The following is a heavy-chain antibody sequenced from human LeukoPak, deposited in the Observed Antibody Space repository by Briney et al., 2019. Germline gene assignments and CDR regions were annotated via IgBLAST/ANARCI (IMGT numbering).Heavy chain of an antibody. D-gene: IGHD2-2*01. Sequence: GGSLRLSCAASGFTFDDYAMHWVRQGPGKGLEWVSLISGDGGSTYYADSVKGRFTISRDNSKNTLYLQMNSLTAEDTAVYYCARVGVVPAAIPDGFDIWGQGTMVTVSS. V-gene: IGHV3-43*02. CDR2: ISGDGGST. CDR1: GFTFDDYA. CDR3: ARVGVVPAAIPDGFDI. J-gene: IGHJ3*02.